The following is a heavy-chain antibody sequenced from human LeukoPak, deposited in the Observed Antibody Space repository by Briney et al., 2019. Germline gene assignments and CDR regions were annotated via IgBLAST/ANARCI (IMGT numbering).Heavy chain of an antibody. V-gene: IGHV4-39*01. D-gene: IGHD5-18*01. CDR3: ATTYSYTSGGYDY. CDR2: INYSGTT. CDR1: GGSISGSSYH. Sequence: SETLSLTCTVSGGSISGSSYHWGWIRQSPGKGLEWIGGINYSGTTYYNPSLKSRVTISVDTSKNQFSLKVSSGTAADTAVYYCATTYSYTSGGYDYWGQGTLVTVSS. J-gene: IGHJ4*02.